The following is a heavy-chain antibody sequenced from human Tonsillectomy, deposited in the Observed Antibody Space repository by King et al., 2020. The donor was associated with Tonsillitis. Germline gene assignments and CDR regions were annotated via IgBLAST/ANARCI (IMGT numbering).Heavy chain of an antibody. CDR2: MNPNSGNT. V-gene: IGHV1-8*01. D-gene: IGHD3-10*01. CDR3: GRGNLIIMVRGLSLEGFDY. CDR1: GYTFTTYD. J-gene: IGHJ4*02. Sequence: QLVQSGAEVKKPGASVKVSCKASGYTFTTYDINWVRQATGQGLEWMGWMNPNSGNTGYAQKFQGRVSMTRNTSITTAYMELSSLRSEDTAVYYCGRGNLIIMVRGLSLEGFDYWGQGTLVTVSS.